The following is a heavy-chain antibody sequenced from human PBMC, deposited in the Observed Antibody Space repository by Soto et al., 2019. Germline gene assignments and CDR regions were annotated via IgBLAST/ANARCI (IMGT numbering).Heavy chain of an antibody. D-gene: IGHD3-22*01. J-gene: IGHJ4*02. CDR3: ARGRTDYDSSGYYYLCLDY. CDR1: GFTFSNAW. Sequence: PGGSLRLSCAASGFTFSNAWMNWVRQAPGKGLEWVGRIKSKTDGGTTDYAAPVKGRFTISRDDSKNTAYLQMNSLKTEDTAVYYCARGRTDYDSSGYYYLCLDYWRQGTLVTVSS. CDR2: IKSKTDGGTT. V-gene: IGHV3-15*07.